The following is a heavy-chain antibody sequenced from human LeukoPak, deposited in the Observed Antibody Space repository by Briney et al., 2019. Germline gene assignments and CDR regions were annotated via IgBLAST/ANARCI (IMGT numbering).Heavy chain of an antibody. D-gene: IGHD1-26*01. CDR3: ARGHSGSYLGAFDI. V-gene: IGHV1-8*03. Sequence: ASVKVSCKASGYTFASYDINWVRQATGQGLEWMGWMNPNSGNTGYAQKFQGRVTITRNTSISTAYMELSSLRSEDTAVYYCARGHSGSYLGAFDIWGQGTMVTVSS. CDR1: GYTFASYD. J-gene: IGHJ3*02. CDR2: MNPNSGNT.